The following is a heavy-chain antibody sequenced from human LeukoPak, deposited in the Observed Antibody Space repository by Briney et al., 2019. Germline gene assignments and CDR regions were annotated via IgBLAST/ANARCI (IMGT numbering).Heavy chain of an antibody. CDR2: ISYDGSNK. CDR1: GFTFSSYA. D-gene: IGHD2-15*01. Sequence: GGSLRLSCAASGFTFSSYAMSWVRQAPGKGLEWVAVISYDGSNKYYADSVKGRFTISRDNSKNTLYLQMNSLRAEDTAVYYCARWYCSGGSCYPGFDYWGQGTLVTVSS. V-gene: IGHV3-30*04. CDR3: ARWYCSGGSCYPGFDY. J-gene: IGHJ4*02.